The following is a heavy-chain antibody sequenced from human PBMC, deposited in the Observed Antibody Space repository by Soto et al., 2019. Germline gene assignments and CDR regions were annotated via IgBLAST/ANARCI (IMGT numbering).Heavy chain of an antibody. V-gene: IGHV4-4*02. CDR1: GDSISSSNW. Sequence: QVQLQESGPGLVKPSGTLSLTCAVSGDSISSSNWWSWVRQPPGKGLEWIGDIYHSGSTNYNPSLKSRVTLSVDKSKNHFSLTLTSVTAADTAVYYRARLDTSWFLWGQGTLVTVSS. CDR2: IYHSGST. D-gene: IGHD2-2*01. CDR3: ARLDTSWFL. J-gene: IGHJ4*02.